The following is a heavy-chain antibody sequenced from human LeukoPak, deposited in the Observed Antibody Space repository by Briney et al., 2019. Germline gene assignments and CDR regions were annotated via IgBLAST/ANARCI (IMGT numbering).Heavy chain of an antibody. J-gene: IGHJ5*02. CDR1: GGSFSGYY. V-gene: IGHV4-34*01. D-gene: IGHD6-13*01. CDR2: INHSGST. CDR3: ASGIAAAGTWFDP. Sequence: SETLSLTCAVYGGSFSGYYWSWIRQPPGKGLEWIGEINHSGSTNYNPSLKSRVTISVDTSKNQFSLKLSSVTAADTAVYYCASGIAAAGTWFDPWAREPWSPSPQ.